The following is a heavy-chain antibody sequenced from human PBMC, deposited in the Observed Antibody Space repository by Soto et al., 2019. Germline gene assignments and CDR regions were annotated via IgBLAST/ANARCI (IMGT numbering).Heavy chain of an antibody. Sequence: GWSLRLSCAASGFTFSSYAMHLVRQAPGKGLEWVAVISYDGSNKYYADSVKGRFTISRDNSKNTLYLQMDSLRAEDTAVYYCARGQQQPPDYWGEGTLVTVSS. CDR3: ARGQQQPPDY. J-gene: IGHJ4*02. V-gene: IGHV3-30-3*01. CDR1: GFTFSSYA. D-gene: IGHD6-13*01. CDR2: ISYDGSNK.